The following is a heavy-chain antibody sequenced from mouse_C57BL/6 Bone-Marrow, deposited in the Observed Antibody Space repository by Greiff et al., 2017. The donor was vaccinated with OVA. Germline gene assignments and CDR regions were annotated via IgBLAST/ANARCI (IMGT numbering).Heavy chain of an antibody. V-gene: IGHV3-6*01. J-gene: IGHJ4*01. CDR3: AREGLLRSPYAMDY. CDR2: ISYDGSN. CDR1: GYSITSGYY. Sequence: EVKLMESGPGLVKPSQSLSLTCSVTGYSITSGYYWNWIRQFPGNKLEWMGYISYDGSNNYNPSLKNRISITRDTSKNQFFLKLNSVTTEDTATYYCAREGLLRSPYAMDYWGQGTSVTVSS. D-gene: IGHD1-1*01.